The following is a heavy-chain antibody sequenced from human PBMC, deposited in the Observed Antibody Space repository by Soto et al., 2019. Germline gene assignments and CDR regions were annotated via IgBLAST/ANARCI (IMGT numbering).Heavy chain of an antibody. CDR2: IDWDDDK. CDR1: GFSLSTSGMC. J-gene: IGHJ4*02. V-gene: IGHV2-70*11. D-gene: IGHD3-22*01. CDR3: ARIRHYYDSSGYYFDY. Sequence: SGPTLVNPTQTLTLTCTFSGFSLSTSGMCVSWIRQPPGKALEWLARIDWDDDKYYNTSLKTRLTISKDTSKNQVVLTMTNMDPVDTATYYCARIRHYYDSSGYYFDYWGQGTLVTVSS.